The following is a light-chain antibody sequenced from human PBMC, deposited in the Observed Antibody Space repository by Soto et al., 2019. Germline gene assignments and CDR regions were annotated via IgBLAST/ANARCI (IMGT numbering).Light chain of an antibody. CDR1: SSDVSAYNY. CDR2: EVN. V-gene: IGLV2-8*01. J-gene: IGLJ1*01. CDR3: TSYAGGNNV. Sequence: QSVLTQPPSASGSPGQSVTISCSGTSSDVSAYNYVSWYQQHPGKVPKLMVYEVNKRPSGVPDRFSGSKSGNTASLTVSGLQAEDEADYYCTSYAGGNNVFGTGTKLTVL.